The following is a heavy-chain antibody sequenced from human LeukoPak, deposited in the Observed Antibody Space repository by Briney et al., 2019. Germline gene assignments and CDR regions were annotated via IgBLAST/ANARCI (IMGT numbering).Heavy chain of an antibody. CDR1: GCTFTGYY. V-gene: IGHV1-2*02. CDR3: ARALEMATIFSTYFDY. Sequence: ASVKVSCKASGCTFTGYYMHWVRQAPGQGPEWMGWINPNSGGTNYAQKFQGRVTMTRDTSISTAYMELSRLRSDDTAVYYCARALEMATIFSTYFDYWGQGTLVTVSS. CDR2: INPNSGGT. D-gene: IGHD5-24*01. J-gene: IGHJ4*02.